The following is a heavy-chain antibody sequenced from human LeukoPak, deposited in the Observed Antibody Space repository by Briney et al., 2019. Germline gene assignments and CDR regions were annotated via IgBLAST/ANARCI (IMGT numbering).Heavy chain of an antibody. V-gene: IGHV3-30-3*01. Sequence: PGRSLRLSCAASGFTFSSYAMHWVRQAPGKGLEWVAVISYGGSNKYYADSVKGRFTISRDNSKNTLYLQMNSLRAEDTAVYYCARDRQYYDSSGYTDYWGQGTLVTVSS. J-gene: IGHJ4*02. CDR3: ARDRQYYDSSGYTDY. CDR1: GFTFSSYA. CDR2: ISYGGSNK. D-gene: IGHD3-22*01.